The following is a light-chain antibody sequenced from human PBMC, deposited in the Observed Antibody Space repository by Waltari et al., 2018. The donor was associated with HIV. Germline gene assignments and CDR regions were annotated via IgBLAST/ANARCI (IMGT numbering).Light chain of an antibody. V-gene: IGKV2-28*01. J-gene: IGKJ4*01. Sequence: DIVMTQSHLSLPVTPGEPAFVSCRSSQSLLHSNGYNYLDWYLQKPGQSPQLLIYLGSNRASGVPDRFSGSGSGTDFTLTISRVEAEDVGVYYCMQTVQTPLTFGGGTKVEI. CDR3: MQTVQTPLT. CDR2: LGS. CDR1: QSLLHSNGYNY.